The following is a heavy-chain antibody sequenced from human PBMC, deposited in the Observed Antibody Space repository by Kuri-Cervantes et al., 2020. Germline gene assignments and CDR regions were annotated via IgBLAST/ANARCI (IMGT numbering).Heavy chain of an antibody. CDR2: ISSSGSTI. V-gene: IGHV3-11*01. D-gene: IGHD1-1*01. CDR1: GFTFSDYY. J-gene: IGHJ6*02. Sequence: GESLKISCAASGFTFSDYYMSWIRQAPGKGLEWVSYISSSGSTIYYADSVKGRFTISGDNAKNSLYPQMNSLRAEDTAVYYCARDLERMLYYYYGMDVWGQGTTVTVSS. CDR3: ARDLERMLYYYYGMDV.